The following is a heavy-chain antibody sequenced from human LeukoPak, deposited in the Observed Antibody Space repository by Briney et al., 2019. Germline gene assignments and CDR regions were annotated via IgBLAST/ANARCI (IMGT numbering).Heavy chain of an antibody. CDR1: GGSISSSNW. CDR2: IYHSGST. V-gene: IGHV4-4*02. D-gene: IGHD1-26*01. CDR3: ARDPYSGSYSGAFDI. J-gene: IGHJ3*02. Sequence: SETLSLTCAVSGGSISSSNWWSWVRQPPGKGREWIGEIYHSGSTNYNPSLKSRVTISVDKSKNQFSLKLCAVTAADAAVYYCARDPYSGSYSGAFDIWGQGTMVTVSS.